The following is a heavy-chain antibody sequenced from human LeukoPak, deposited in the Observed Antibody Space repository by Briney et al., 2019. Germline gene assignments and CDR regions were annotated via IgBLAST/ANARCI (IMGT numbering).Heavy chain of an antibody. CDR1: GFTLSSYT. CDR3: SSWFDP. Sequence: GGSLRLSCAASGFTLSSYTMYWVRQAPGRGLEWAANIKQDGSEKYYVDSVKGRFTISRDNAKNSLYLQMNSLRAEDTAVYYCSSWFDPWGQGTLVTVSS. V-gene: IGHV3-7*01. J-gene: IGHJ5*02. CDR2: IKQDGSEK.